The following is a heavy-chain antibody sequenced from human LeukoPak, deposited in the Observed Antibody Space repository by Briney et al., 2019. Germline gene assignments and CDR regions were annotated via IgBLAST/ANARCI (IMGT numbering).Heavy chain of an antibody. J-gene: IGHJ4*02. V-gene: IGHV4-59*01. CDR2: IYYSGST. CDR1: GASMSSYY. Sequence: SETLSLTCIVSGASMSSYYWSWIRQPPGKGLEWIAYIYYSGSTNYNPSLKSRVTISVDTSKNQFSLKLSSVTAADTAVYYCARVAYYFDYWGQGTLVTVSS. CDR3: ARVAYYFDY.